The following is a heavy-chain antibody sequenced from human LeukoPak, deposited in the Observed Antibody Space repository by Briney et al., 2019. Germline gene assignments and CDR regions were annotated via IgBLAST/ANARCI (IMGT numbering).Heavy chain of an antibody. Sequence: GSLRPSCAASGFTFSSYAMSWVRQAPGKGLEWVSAISGSGGSTYYADSVKGRFTISRDNSKNTLYLQMNSLRAEDTAVYYCAKDLRCSSTSCFSHYGGGWFDPWGQGTLVTVSS. D-gene: IGHD2-2*01. CDR3: AKDLRCSSTSCFSHYGGGWFDP. J-gene: IGHJ5*02. CDR2: ISGSGGST. CDR1: GFTFSSYA. V-gene: IGHV3-23*01.